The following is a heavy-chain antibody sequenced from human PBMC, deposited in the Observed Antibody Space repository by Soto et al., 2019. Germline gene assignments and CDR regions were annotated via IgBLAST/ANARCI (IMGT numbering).Heavy chain of an antibody. CDR3: AKDFLVRWVSVSRRDV. V-gene: IGHV3-23*01. D-gene: IGHD3-10*01. J-gene: IGHJ6*04. CDR2: MSDGGGNT. Sequence: RGSLRLSYEPSGFTVSSYGMTWVRQTPRKGLEWVSGMSDGGGNTYYADSVKGRFTISRDNSKNTLYLHMNSLRAEDTAVYYCAKDFLVRWVSVSRRDVWGKGTTVTVCS. CDR1: GFTVSSYG.